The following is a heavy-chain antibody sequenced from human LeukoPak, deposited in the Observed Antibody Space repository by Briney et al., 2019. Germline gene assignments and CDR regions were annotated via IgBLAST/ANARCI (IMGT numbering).Heavy chain of an antibody. J-gene: IGHJ4*02. CDR3: TVPGIAAGQSDY. CDR1: GYTFTSYD. CDR2: MNPISGNT. Sequence: ASVKVSCKASGYTFTSYDINWVRQATGQGLEWMGWMNPISGNTGHAQKFQGRVTMTRDTSISTAYMELSSLRSEDTAVYYCTVPGIAAGQSDYWGQGTLVTVSS. D-gene: IGHD6-13*01. V-gene: IGHV1-8*01.